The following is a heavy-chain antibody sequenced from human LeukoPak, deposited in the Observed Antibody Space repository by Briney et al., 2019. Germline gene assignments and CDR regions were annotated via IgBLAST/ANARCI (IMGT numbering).Heavy chain of an antibody. CDR2: INPSDGTT. Sequence: ASVKVSCKASGYTFTKSDYMHWVRQAPGQGLEWMGIINPSDGTTFCAQKFQGRVTMTRDTSTNTVYMELSSLRSEDTAVFYCARGPTDMDFDYWGQGSLVTVSS. CDR3: ARGPTDMDFDY. J-gene: IGHJ4*02. CDR1: GYTFTKSDY. V-gene: IGHV1-46*01.